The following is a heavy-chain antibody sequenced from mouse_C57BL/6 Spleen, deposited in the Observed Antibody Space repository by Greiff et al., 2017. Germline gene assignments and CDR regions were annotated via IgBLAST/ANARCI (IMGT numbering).Heavy chain of an antibody. CDR3: ARRHGSSYNYAMDY. J-gene: IGHJ4*01. CDR1: GYTFTSYW. D-gene: IGHD1-1*01. V-gene: IGHV1-69*01. CDR2: IDPSDSYT. Sequence: QVQLQQPGAELVMPGASVKLSCKASGYTFTSYWMHWVKQRPGQGLEWIGEIDPSDSYTNYNQKFKGKSTLTVDKSSSTAYMQLSSLTSEDSAVYYCARRHGSSYNYAMDYWGQGTSVTVSS.